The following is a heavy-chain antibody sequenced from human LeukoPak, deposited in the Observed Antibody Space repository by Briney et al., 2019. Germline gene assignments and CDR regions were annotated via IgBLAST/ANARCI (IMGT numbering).Heavy chain of an antibody. Sequence: GGSLTLSCAASGFTFSSYGMHWVGQAPGQGRVGGAFLRYDGSNKYYADSVKGRFTISRDNSKNTLYLQMNSLRAQDTAVYYWAKDSSLVAGTPRYFYYWGQGALFTVS. CDR2: LRYDGSNK. D-gene: IGHD6-19*01. V-gene: IGHV3-30*02. CDR3: AKDSSLVAGTPRYFYY. J-gene: IGHJ4*02. CDR1: GFTFSSYG.